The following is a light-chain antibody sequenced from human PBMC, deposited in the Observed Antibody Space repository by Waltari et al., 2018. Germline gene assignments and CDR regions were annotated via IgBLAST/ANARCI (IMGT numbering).Light chain of an antibody. CDR3: ASFAGSNNL. Sequence: QSALTQPPSASGSPGQSVTISCPGTSTDIGVSNYVSWYQQHPGKAPNLLIYEVTDRPSGVPDRFSGSKSGNTASLTVSGLQGEDEADYYCASFAGSNNLFGGGTKLTVL. CDR1: STDIGVSNY. CDR2: EVT. J-gene: IGLJ2*01. V-gene: IGLV2-8*01.